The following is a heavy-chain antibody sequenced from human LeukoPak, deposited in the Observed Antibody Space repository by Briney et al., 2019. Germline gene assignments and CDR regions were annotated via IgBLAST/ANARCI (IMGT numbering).Heavy chain of an antibody. CDR3: SRTVWFGEFDP. D-gene: IGHD3-10*01. CDR1: GFTQSRYE. J-gene: IGHJ5*02. Sequence: GGSLRLLCTARGFTQSRYEIQWVRQAPARGLEGVSYINSSCSNIYYARAVKGRFTIYRDNAKNSLYLQMNSLRAEDTAVYYCSRTVWFGEFDPWGQGTLVTVSS. CDR2: INSSCSNI. V-gene: IGHV3-48*03.